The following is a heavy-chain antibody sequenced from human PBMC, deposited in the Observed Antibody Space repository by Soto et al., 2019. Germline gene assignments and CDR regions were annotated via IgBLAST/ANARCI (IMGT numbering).Heavy chain of an antibody. CDR3: AKQPPPLSGWYSEDFDY. Sequence: GSLRLFCSSSGFTFSSHALCWVRQSPGRGLEWVSAISGSGGSTYYAASVKGRFTISRDNSKDPLYLQMNSLRAEDTAVYYCAKQPPPLSGWYSEDFDYWGQGTLVTVSS. CDR2: ISGSGGST. CDR1: GFTFSSHA. V-gene: IGHV3-23*01. D-gene: IGHD6-19*01. J-gene: IGHJ4*02.